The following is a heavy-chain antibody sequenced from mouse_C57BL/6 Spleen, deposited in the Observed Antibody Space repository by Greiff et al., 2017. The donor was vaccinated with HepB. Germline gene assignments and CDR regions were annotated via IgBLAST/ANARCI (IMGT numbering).Heavy chain of an antibody. J-gene: IGHJ4*01. CDR1: GYTFTSYW. CDR3: ARAGYGSSYDYAMDY. CDR2: IDPSDSYT. V-gene: IGHV1-69*01. Sequence: QVHVKQPGAELVMPGASVKLSCKASGYTFTSYWMHWVKQRPGQGLEWIGEIDPSDSYTNYNQKFKGKSTLTVDKSSSTAYMQLSSLTSEDSAVYYCARAGYGSSYDYAMDYWGQGTSVTVSS. D-gene: IGHD1-1*01.